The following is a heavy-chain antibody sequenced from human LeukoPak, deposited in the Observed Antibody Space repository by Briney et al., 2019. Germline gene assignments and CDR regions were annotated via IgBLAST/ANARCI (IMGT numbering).Heavy chain of an antibody. CDR3: ARDRGDGYNDY. CDR2: IYYSGST. Sequence: SETLSLTCTVSGGSISSGGYYWSWIRQHPGKGLGWIGYIYYSGSTYYNPSLKSRVTTSVDTSKNQFSLRLSSVAAADTAIYYCARDRGDGYNDYWGQGTLVTVSS. V-gene: IGHV4-31*03. CDR1: GGSISSGGYY. D-gene: IGHD5-24*01. J-gene: IGHJ4*02.